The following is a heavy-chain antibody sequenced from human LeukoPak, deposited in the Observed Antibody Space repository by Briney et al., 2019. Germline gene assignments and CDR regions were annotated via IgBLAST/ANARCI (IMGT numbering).Heavy chain of an antibody. CDR1: GFTFRDYT. J-gene: IGHJ4*02. D-gene: IGHD5-24*01. CDR2: ISKSGTYI. V-gene: IGHV3-21*04. CDR3: AREGKWLQLRYFDY. Sequence: GGSLRLSCAASGFTFRDYTMNWVRQAPGKGLEWVSAISKSGTYIKYADSVKGRFTISRDTSNNTLYLQMNSLRAEDTAVYYCAREGKWLQLRYFDYWGQGTLVTVSS.